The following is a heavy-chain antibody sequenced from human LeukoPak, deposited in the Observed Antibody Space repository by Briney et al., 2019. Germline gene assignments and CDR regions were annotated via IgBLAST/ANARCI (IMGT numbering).Heavy chain of an antibody. D-gene: IGHD3-10*01. V-gene: IGHV4-38-2*02. Sequence: SETLSLTCTVFGYSIRSGFYWGWIRQPPGRGLERIGNIYHSGITYYTPSLKSRVTISVDTSKNQFYLKLNSVTAADTAVYYCARYRLTVRGVIGGGDWFDPWGQGTLVTVSS. CDR3: ARYRLTVRGVIGGGDWFDP. CDR1: GYSIRSGFY. CDR2: IYHSGIT. J-gene: IGHJ5*02.